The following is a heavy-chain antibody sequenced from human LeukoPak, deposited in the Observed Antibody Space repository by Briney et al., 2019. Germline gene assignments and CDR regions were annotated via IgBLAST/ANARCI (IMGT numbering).Heavy chain of an antibody. CDR2: IWFDGSNR. CDR3: ATKSYCGGDCYSGLDH. J-gene: IGHJ4*02. V-gene: IGHV3-33*01. D-gene: IGHD2-21*02. Sequence: PGGSLRLSCAASGFTFSSFGIHWVRQAPGKGLEWVAVIWFDGSNRYYADSVKRRFTISRDNSKNMVYLQMNSLRAEDTAVYYCATKSYCGGDCYSGLDHWGQGALVTVSS. CDR1: GFTFSSFG.